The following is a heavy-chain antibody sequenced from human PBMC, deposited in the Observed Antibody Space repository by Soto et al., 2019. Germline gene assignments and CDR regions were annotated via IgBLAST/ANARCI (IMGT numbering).Heavy chain of an antibody. CDR2: INWNSGSL. J-gene: IGHJ1*01. D-gene: IGHD6-13*01. Sequence: GGSLRLSCAASGFTFDDYAMHWVRQVPGKGLEWVSGINWNSGSLGYGDSVKGRFAISRDSAKNSLHLQMNSLSAEDTAFYYCVKDESINWYSGHFRHWGQGTLVTVSS. V-gene: IGHV3-9*01. CDR1: GFTFDDYA. CDR3: VKDESINWYSGHFRH.